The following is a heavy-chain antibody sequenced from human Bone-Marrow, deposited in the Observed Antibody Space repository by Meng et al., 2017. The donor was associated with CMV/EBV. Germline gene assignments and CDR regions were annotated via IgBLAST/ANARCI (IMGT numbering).Heavy chain of an antibody. Sequence: ASVKVSCKAAGYTFTGYYIHWVRQAPGQGLEWMGWINPHSGGTKYAQSFQGRVTMTRDTSTSTVSMELSGVRSDDTAVYFCAKNGRGYSYGLYAMEVWGQGTTVTVSS. V-gene: IGHV1-2*02. D-gene: IGHD5-18*01. J-gene: IGHJ6*02. CDR3: AKNGRGYSYGLYAMEV. CDR1: GYTFTGYY. CDR2: INPHSGGT.